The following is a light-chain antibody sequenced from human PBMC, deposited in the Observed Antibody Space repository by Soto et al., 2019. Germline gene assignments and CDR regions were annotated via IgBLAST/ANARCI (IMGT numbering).Light chain of an antibody. V-gene: IGKV3-15*01. CDR2: GAS. Sequence: ERVITQSPATTSVSKGERATLSCRASPSVDNSHVAWSQQRRGLPPRLLIYGASNRATGVPDRFSGSRSGTEFTLTINSLQSEDLAVYDCQRYNNWLLTFGRGTKGEI. CDR1: PSVDNSH. CDR3: QRYNNWLLT. J-gene: IGKJ4*01.